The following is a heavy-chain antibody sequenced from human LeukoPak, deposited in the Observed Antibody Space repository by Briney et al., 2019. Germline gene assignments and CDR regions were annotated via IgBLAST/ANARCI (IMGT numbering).Heavy chain of an antibody. D-gene: IGHD5-18*01. J-gene: IGHJ4*02. CDR1: GFTFSNFE. CDR2: ISTSGAST. Sequence: GGSLRLSCAASGFTFSNFEMNWVRQAPGRGLEWISYISTSGASTYYADSVKGRFTVSRDDAKNSMYLRMDTLRAEDTAVYYCARERGYNYGYSGYYDQWGQGILVTVSS. CDR3: ARERGYNYGYSGYYDQ. V-gene: IGHV3-48*03.